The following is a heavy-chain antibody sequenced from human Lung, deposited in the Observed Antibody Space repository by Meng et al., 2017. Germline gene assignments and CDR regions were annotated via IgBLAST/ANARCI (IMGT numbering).Heavy chain of an antibody. CDR1: GSIFSNYV. CDR3: ARKAGNCISTTCYSLDY. CDR2: INAVFGTT. J-gene: IGHJ4*02. D-gene: IGHD2-2*01. Sequence: QIVRSGGGVMKPGSTVKVSCKALGSIFSNYVIGWVRQAPGQGLEWMGGINAVFGTTNYAQKFQGRVTITTDESTSTVYMELTRLTSEDTAVYFCARKAGNCISTTCYSLDYWGQGTLVTVSS. V-gene: IGHV1-69*05.